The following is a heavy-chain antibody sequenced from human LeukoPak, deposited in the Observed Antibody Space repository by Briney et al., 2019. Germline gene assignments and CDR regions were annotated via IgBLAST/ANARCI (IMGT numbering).Heavy chain of an antibody. D-gene: IGHD3-10*01. J-gene: IGHJ5*02. CDR1: GGSISSYY. V-gene: IGHV4-59*01. CDR3: ARADPNASGYFYRFNWFDP. CDR2: IYSSGST. Sequence: SETLSLTCTVSGGSISSYYWNWVRQPPGKGLEWIGNIYSSGSTDYDPSLKSRVTISLDTSKFQFSLRLNSVTAADTAVYYCARADPNASGYFYRFNWFDPWGQGTLVTVSS.